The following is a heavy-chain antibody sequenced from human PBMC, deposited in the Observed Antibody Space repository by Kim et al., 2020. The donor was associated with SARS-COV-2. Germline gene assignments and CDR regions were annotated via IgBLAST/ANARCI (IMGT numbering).Heavy chain of an antibody. D-gene: IGHD3-9*01. CDR2: LNEDGSTT. CDR1: GFTFSNYW. V-gene: IGHV3-74*01. Sequence: GGSLRLSCAASGFTFSNYWMHWVRQAPWKGPVWVARLNEDGSTTNYADSVKGRFTITRDNARNTLYLHMDSLRAEDTAVYYCVRELVASDDLWGQGTLVTVSS. CDR3: VRELVASDDL. J-gene: IGHJ5*02.